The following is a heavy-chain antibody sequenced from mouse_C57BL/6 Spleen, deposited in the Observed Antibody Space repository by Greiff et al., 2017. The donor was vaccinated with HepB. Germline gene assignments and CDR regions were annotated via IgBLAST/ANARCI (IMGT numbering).Heavy chain of an antibody. V-gene: IGHV1-47*01. D-gene: IGHD6-1*01. CDR2: FHPYNDDT. CDR3: ARGETSPSYWYFDV. J-gene: IGHJ1*03. Sequence: QVQLQQSGAELVKPGASVKMSCKASGYTFTTYPIEWMKQNHGKSLEWIGNFHPYNDDTKYNEKFKGKATLTVDKSSSTVYLELSRLTSDDSAVYYCARGETSPSYWYFDVWGTGTTVTVSS. CDR1: GYTFTTYP.